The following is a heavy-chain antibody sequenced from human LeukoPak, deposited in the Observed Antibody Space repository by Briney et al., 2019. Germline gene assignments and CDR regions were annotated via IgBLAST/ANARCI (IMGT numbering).Heavy chain of an antibody. D-gene: IGHD2-21*01. CDR3: ACVVRGAFDI. CDR1: GYTLTELS. Sequence: RASVKVSCKVSGYTLTELSMHWVRQAPGQGLEWMGIINPSGGSTSYPQKFQGRVTMTRDTSTSTVYMELSSLRSEDTAVYYCACVVRGAFDIWGQGTLVTVSS. CDR2: INPSGGST. J-gene: IGHJ3*02. V-gene: IGHV1-46*03.